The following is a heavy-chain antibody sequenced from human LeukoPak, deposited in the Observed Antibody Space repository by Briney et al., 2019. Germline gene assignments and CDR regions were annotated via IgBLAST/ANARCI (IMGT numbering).Heavy chain of an antibody. CDR3: ARGHRTHSSGWYYFDY. D-gene: IGHD6-19*01. Sequence: SETLSLTCAVYGGSFSGYYWSWIRQPPGKGLEWIGEINHSGSTNYNPSLKSRVTISVDTSKNQFSLKLSSVTAADTAVYYCARGHRTHSSGWYYFDYWGQGTLVTVSS. J-gene: IGHJ4*02. V-gene: IGHV4-34*01. CDR1: GGSFSGYY. CDR2: INHSGST.